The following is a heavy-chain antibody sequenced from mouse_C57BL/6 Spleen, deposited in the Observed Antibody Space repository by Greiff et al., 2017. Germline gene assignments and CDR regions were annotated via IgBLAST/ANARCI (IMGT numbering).Heavy chain of an antibody. CDR3: ARGAPNFDY. V-gene: IGHV1-7*01. CDR2: INPSSGYT. D-gene: IGHD3-1*01. CDR1: GYTFTSYW. Sequence: VQLQQSGAELAKPGASVKLSCKASGYTFTSYWMHWVKQRPGQGLEWIGYINPSSGYTKYNQKFKDKATLPADKSSSTAYMQLSSRTYEDSAVYYCARGAPNFDYWGQGTTLTVSS. J-gene: IGHJ2*01.